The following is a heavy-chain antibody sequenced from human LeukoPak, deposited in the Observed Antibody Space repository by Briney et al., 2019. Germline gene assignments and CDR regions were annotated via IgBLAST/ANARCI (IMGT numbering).Heavy chain of an antibody. Sequence: GGSLRLSCAASGFTFSDYYMSWIRQAPGKGLEWVSYISSSGSTIYYADSVKGRFTISRDNAKNSLYLQMNSLRAEDTALYYCAKGGSSGYYPKNDAFDIWGQGTMVTASS. CDR1: GFTFSDYY. J-gene: IGHJ3*02. V-gene: IGHV3-11*01. CDR2: ISSSGSTI. D-gene: IGHD3-22*01. CDR3: AKGGSSGYYPKNDAFDI.